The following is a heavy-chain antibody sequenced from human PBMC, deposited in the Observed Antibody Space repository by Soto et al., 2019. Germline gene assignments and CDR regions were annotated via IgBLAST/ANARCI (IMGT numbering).Heavy chain of an antibody. CDR1: GYTFTSYY. V-gene: IGHV1-46*01. CDR2: INPSGGST. D-gene: IGHD3-10*01. CDR3: ARSYYYGPGSYLDPGAFDI. J-gene: IGHJ3*02. Sequence: ASVKVSCKASGYTFTSYYMHWVRQAPGQGLEWMGIINPSGGSTSYAQKFQGRVTMTRDTSTSTVYMELSSLRSEDTAVYYCARSYYYGPGSYLDPGAFDIWGQGTMVTVSS.